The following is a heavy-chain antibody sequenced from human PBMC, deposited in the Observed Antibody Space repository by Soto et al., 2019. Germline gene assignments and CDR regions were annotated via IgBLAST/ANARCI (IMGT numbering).Heavy chain of an antibody. CDR3: ARDEYFYFWYGDHTGRFAP. CDR1: GGTFSSYA. Sequence: SSVKVSCKASGGTFSSYAISWVRQAPGQGLEWVGGIIPIFGTANYAQKFQGRVTITADKSTSTAYMELSSLRYEDTAVYYCARDEYFYFWYGDHTGRFAPRGQG. D-gene: IGHD3-3*01. V-gene: IGHV1-69*06. CDR2: IIPIFGTA. J-gene: IGHJ5*02.